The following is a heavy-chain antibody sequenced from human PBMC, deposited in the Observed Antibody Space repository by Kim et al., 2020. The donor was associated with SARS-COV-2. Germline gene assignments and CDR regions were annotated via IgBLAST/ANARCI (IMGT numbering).Heavy chain of an antibody. J-gene: IGHJ6*02. V-gene: IGHV3-23*01. CDR1: GFTFSSYA. Sequence: GGSLRLSCAASGFTFSSYAMSWVRQAPGKGLEWVSAISGSGGSTYYADSVKGRFTISRDNSKNTLYLQMNSLRAEDTAVYYCASQGPMVRGALPYGMDVWGQGTTVTVSS. D-gene: IGHD3-10*01. CDR3: ASQGPMVRGALPYGMDV. CDR2: ISGSGGST.